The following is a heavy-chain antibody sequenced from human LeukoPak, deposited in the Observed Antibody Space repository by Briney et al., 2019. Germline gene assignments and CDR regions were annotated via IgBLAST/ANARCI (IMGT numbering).Heavy chain of an antibody. V-gene: IGHV3-74*01. CDR2: INPDARTT. CDR3: ARELDWNDDVYYYYGMDV. D-gene: IGHD1-1*01. J-gene: IGHJ6*02. Sequence: GGSLRLSCAAPGFAFSSYWMHWVRRPPGKGLVWVSHINPDARTTTYADSVKGRFTISRDNAQNTLYLQMNSLRAEDTAVYYCARELDWNDDVYYYYGMDVWGQGTTVTVSS. CDR1: GFAFSSYW.